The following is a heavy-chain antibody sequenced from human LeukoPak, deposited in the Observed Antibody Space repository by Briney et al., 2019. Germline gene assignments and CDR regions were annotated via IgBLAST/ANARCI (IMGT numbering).Heavy chain of an antibody. V-gene: IGHV3-7*01. CDR1: GFTFSSYW. Sequence: GGSLRLSCAASGFTFSSYWMSWVRQAPGKGLEWVANIKQDGSEKYYVDSVKGRFTISRDNAKNSLYLQMNSLRAEDTAVYYCARDSWVVAATTFAFDIWGQGTMVTVSS. CDR2: IKQDGSEK. J-gene: IGHJ3*02. D-gene: IGHD2-15*01. CDR3: ARDSWVVAATTFAFDI.